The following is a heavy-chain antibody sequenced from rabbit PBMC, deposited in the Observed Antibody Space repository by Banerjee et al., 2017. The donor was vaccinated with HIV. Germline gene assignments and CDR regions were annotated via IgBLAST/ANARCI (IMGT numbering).Heavy chain of an antibody. D-gene: IGHD1-1*01. CDR1: GFSFSNKYV. J-gene: IGHJ6*01. V-gene: IGHV1S45*01. CDR2: INTSSGKA. Sequence: QEQLEESGGDLVKPEGSLTLTCTASGFSFSNKYVMCWVRQAPGKGLEWIACINTSSGKAVYAGWEKRQFTVSIPSASTFTLKMSSLTAADSATYFCAKYNHIGGYWGLWDPGSLVTV. CDR3: AKYNHIGGYWGL.